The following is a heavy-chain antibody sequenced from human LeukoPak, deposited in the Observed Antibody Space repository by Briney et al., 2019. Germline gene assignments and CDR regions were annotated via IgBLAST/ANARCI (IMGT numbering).Heavy chain of an antibody. CDR1: GFTFSGYS. CDR2: ISYDGSNK. CDR3: ARDDPVVYATYDH. Sequence: GGSLRLSCAASGFTFSGYSMNWVRQAPGKGLEWVAVISYDGSNKYYADSVKGRFTISRDNAKSSLFLQMTSLRADDTAVYYCARDDPVVYATYDHWGQGTLVTVSS. D-gene: IGHD2-8*02. V-gene: IGHV3-30*03. J-gene: IGHJ4*02.